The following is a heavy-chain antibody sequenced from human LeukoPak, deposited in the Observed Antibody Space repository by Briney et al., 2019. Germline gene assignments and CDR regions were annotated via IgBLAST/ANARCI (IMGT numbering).Heavy chain of an antibody. CDR1: GGTFSSYA. J-gene: IGHJ6*02. CDR3: ARGRRDSSGYRMDV. CDR2: INAGNGNT. D-gene: IGHD3-22*01. V-gene: IGHV1-3*01. Sequence: ASVKVSCKASGGTFSSYAISWVRQAPGQRLEWMGWINAGNGNTKYSQKFQGRVTITRDTSASTAYMELSSLRSEDTAVYYCARGRRDSSGYRMDVWGQGTTVTVSS.